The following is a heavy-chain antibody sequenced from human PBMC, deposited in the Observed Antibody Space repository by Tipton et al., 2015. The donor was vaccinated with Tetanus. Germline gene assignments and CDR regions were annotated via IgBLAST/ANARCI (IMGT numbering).Heavy chain of an antibody. V-gene: IGHV4-39*02. D-gene: IGHD6-13*01. J-gene: IGHJ6*02. Sequence: LRLSCTVSSGSISNSDYSWGWIRQPPGRGLEWIGSVDYSGGTYYNPSLRSRVAISVDTSKNHFSLKLSSVTAADTAVYYCARLSIAATGTYGLTFYYGMDVWGPGTTVTVSS. CDR3: ARLSIAATGTYGLTFYYGMDV. CDR1: SGSISNSDYS. CDR2: VDYSGGT.